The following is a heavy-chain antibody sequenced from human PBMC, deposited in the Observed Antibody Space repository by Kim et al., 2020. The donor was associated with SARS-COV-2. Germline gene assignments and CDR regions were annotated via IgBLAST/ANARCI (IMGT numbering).Heavy chain of an antibody. CDR1: GFTLKKAW. J-gene: IGHJ6*02. CDR2: IKSESDGGTT. Sequence: GGSLRLSCAVSGFTLKKAWMTWVRQAPGKGLEWVGRIKSESDGGTTDFAAAVKGRFTILRDDSKNMLYLQMNRLKTEDTAVYYCNTVGIAAIVGWDVWGQGTPVTVSS. CDR3: NTVGIAAIVGWDV. D-gene: IGHD1-26*01. V-gene: IGHV3-15*01.